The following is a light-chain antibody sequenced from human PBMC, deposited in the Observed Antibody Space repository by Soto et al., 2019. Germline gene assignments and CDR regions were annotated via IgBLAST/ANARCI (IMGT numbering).Light chain of an antibody. CDR1: TGAVTSGYY. J-gene: IGLJ3*02. V-gene: IGLV7-43*01. CDR3: LLYYGGLWV. Sequence: QTVVTQETSLTVSPGGTVTLTCASSTGAVTSGYYPNWFQQKPGQAPRALIYTTSDKHPWTPARFSGFLLGGKAALTLSGVQPEDEAEYYCLLYYGGLWVFGGGTKLTVL. CDR2: TTS.